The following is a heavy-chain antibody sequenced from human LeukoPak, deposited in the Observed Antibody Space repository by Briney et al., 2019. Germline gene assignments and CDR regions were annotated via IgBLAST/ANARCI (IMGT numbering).Heavy chain of an antibody. D-gene: IGHD1-26*01. Sequence: GGSLRLSCAASGFSFSSFGMSWVRQAPGRGLQWVSSISGDGRDTFYADSVKGRFTVSRDNAKNSLYLQMNSLKAEDTAVYYCARGGSYLSAFDIWGQGTMVTVSS. J-gene: IGHJ3*02. V-gene: IGHV3-23*01. CDR2: ISGDGRDT. CDR3: ARGGSYLSAFDI. CDR1: GFSFSSFG.